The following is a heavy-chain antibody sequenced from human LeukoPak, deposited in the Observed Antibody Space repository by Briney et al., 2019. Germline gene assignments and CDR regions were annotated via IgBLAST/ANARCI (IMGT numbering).Heavy chain of an antibody. V-gene: IGHV4-59*01. J-gene: IGHJ4*02. CDR1: GGSISSYY. Sequence: SETLSLTCTVSGGSISSYYWSWIRQPPGKGLEWIGYIYYGGSTNYNPSLKTRVTISVDTSKDQFSLKMSSVTAADTAVYYSARGRQLVSYWGQRTLVTVSS. CDR2: IYYGGST. CDR3: ARGRQLVSY. D-gene: IGHD6-6*01.